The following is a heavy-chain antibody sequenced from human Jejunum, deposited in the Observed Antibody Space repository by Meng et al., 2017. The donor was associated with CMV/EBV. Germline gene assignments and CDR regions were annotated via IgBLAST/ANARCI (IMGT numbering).Heavy chain of an antibody. J-gene: IGHJ5*01. D-gene: IGHD2/OR15-2a*01. V-gene: IGHV3-7*01. CDR1: GFTFSNYW. CDR3: ARRRNSNWFDS. Sequence: GASGFTFSNYWMTWVRQAPGKGLEWVANIKEDGSGKYYVASVNGRFTVSRDNAKSSLYLEMNSLRAEDTGVYYCARRRNSNWFDSWGQGTLVTVSS. CDR2: IKEDGSGK.